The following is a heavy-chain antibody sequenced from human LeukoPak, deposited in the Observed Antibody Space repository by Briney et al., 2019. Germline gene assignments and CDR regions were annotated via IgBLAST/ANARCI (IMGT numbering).Heavy chain of an antibody. Sequence: GGSLRLSCAASGFTFSSYAMHWVRQAPGKGLEWVAVISYDGSNKYYADSVKGRFTISRDNSKNTLYLQMNSLRAEDTAVYYCARASVWVLSSWFDPWGQGTLVTVSS. D-gene: IGHD5/OR15-5a*01. J-gene: IGHJ5*02. V-gene: IGHV3-30*01. CDR2: ISYDGSNK. CDR3: ARASVWVLSSWFDP. CDR1: GFTFSSYA.